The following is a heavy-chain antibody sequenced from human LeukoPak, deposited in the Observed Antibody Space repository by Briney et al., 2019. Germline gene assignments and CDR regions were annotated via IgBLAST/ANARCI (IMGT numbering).Heavy chain of an antibody. J-gene: IGHJ4*02. Sequence: SQTLSLTCAISGDSVSSNSAAWNWIRQSPSRGLEWLGRTYYRSKWYNDYAVSVESRITINPDTSKNQFSLQLNSVTPEDTAVYYCAREEEYCSGGSCYWYYFDYWGQGTLVTVSS. V-gene: IGHV6-1*01. D-gene: IGHD2-15*01. CDR1: GDSVSSNSAA. CDR2: TYYRSKWYN. CDR3: AREEEYCSGGSCYWYYFDY.